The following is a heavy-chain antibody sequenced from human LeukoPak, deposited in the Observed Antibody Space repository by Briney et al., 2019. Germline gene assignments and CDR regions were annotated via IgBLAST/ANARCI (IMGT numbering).Heavy chain of an antibody. D-gene: IGHD3-3*01. Sequence: QPGGSLRLSCAASGFTFSSYEMNRVRQAPGKGLEWVSYTSSSGSTIYYADSVKGRFTISRDNAKNSLYLQMNSLRAEDTAVYYCARGTTTYYDFWSGPMDVWGQGTTVTVSS. CDR1: GFTFSSYE. CDR3: ARGTTTYYDFWSGPMDV. CDR2: TSSSGSTI. J-gene: IGHJ6*02. V-gene: IGHV3-48*03.